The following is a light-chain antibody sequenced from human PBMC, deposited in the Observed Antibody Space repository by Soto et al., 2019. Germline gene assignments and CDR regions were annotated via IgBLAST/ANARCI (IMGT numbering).Light chain of an antibody. CDR2: EVS. Sequence: QSVLTQPPSASGSPGQSVTISCTGTSSDVGGYNYVSWYQQHPGKAPKLMIYEVSKWPSGVPDRFSGSKSGNTASLTVSGLQAEDEADYYCSSYAGSILFGTGTKLTVL. CDR1: SSDVGGYNY. CDR3: SSYAGSIL. V-gene: IGLV2-8*01. J-gene: IGLJ1*01.